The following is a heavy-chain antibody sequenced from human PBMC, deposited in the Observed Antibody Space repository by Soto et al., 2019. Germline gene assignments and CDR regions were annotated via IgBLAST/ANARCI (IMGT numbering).Heavy chain of an antibody. Sequence: QVHLVQSGAEVKKPGASVKVSCKGSGYGFTTYGITWVRQAPGQGLEWMAWTRAHNANTNYAQKLQGRVTVTRDTSTSTAYMERRSLRSDDTAVYYCARGRYGDYWGQGALVTVSS. V-gene: IGHV1-18*01. CDR3: ARGRYGDY. D-gene: IGHD1-1*01. CDR2: TRAHNANT. J-gene: IGHJ4*02. CDR1: GYGFTTYG.